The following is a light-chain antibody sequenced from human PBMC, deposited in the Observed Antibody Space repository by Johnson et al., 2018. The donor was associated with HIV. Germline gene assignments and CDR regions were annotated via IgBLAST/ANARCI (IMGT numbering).Light chain of an antibody. CDR1: SSNIGNNY. Sequence: QSVLSQPPSVSAAPGQKVTISCSGSSSNIGNNYVSWYQQLPGTAPKVLIHDNNKRPSGIPDRFSGSKTGTSATLGITGLQTGDEADYYCGTWDSSLSAYVFGTGTKVTVL. J-gene: IGLJ1*01. CDR2: DNN. CDR3: GTWDSSLSAYV. V-gene: IGLV1-51*01.